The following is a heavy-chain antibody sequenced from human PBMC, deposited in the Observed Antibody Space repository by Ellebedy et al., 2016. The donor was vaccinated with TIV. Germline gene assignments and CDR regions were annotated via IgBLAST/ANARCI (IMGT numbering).Heavy chain of an antibody. CDR2: IKGDGSAT. Sequence: GESLKISXAASGFTFSNYWMNWVRQAPGKGPEWVANIKGDGSATHYVDSVKGRFTVSRDNSKNSLYLQMNSLRADDTAVYYCARDCCASGSSDYWGQGTLVTVSS. V-gene: IGHV3-7*03. CDR3: ARDCCASGSSDY. CDR1: GFTFSNYW. D-gene: IGHD1-1*01. J-gene: IGHJ4*02.